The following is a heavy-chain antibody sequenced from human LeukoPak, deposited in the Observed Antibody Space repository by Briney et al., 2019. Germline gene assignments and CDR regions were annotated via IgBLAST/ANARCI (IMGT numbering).Heavy chain of an antibody. V-gene: IGHV3-48*04. J-gene: IGHJ4*02. Sequence: GGSLRLSCAASGFTFSSYSMNWVRQAPGKGLEGVSYISSSSSTIYYADSVKGRFTISRDNAKNSLYLQMNSLRAEDTAVYYCARDDPRAVYYFDYWGQGTLVTVSS. CDR2: ISSSSSTI. CDR1: GFTFSSYS. CDR3: ARDDPRAVYYFDY.